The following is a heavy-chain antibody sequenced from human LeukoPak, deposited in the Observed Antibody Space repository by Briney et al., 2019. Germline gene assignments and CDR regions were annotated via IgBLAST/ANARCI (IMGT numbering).Heavy chain of an antibody. CDR3: ARGEELIEYSSLGDAFDI. CDR2: ISSSSSYI. V-gene: IGHV3-21*01. Sequence: PGGSLRLSCAASGFTFSSYSMNWVRQAPGKGLGWVSSISSSSSYIYYADSVKGRFTISRDNAKNSLYLQMNSLRAEDTAVYYCARGEELIEYSSLGDAFDIWGQGTMVTVSS. J-gene: IGHJ3*02. CDR1: GFTFSSYS. D-gene: IGHD6-6*01.